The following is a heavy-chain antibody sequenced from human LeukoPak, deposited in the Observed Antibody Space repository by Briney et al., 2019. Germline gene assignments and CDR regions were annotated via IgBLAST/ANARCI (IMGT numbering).Heavy chain of an antibody. V-gene: IGHV3-23*01. Sequence: PGGSLRLSCAASGFAFTTYGMNWVRQAPGKGLEWVSAISGSGGSTYYADSVKGRFTISRDNSKNTLYLQMNSLRPEDTAVYYCAKAIVPAPNVAFDFWGQGTMVTVSS. CDR1: GFAFTTYG. CDR2: ISGSGGST. D-gene: IGHD2-2*01. CDR3: AKAIVPAPNVAFDF. J-gene: IGHJ3*01.